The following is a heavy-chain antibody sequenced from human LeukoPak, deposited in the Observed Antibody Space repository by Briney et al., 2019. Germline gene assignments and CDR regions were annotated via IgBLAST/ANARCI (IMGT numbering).Heavy chain of an antibody. CDR3: ARDHLWFGGLDYYYYMDV. Sequence: SQTLSLTCASSGDSVSSNSAAWNWIRQSPPRGLEWLGRTYYRSKWYNDYAVSMTGRITINPDTSKNQFSLQLNSVTPEDTAVYYCARDHLWFGGLDYYYYMDVWGTGTTVTISS. D-gene: IGHD3-10*01. V-gene: IGHV6-1*01. J-gene: IGHJ6*03. CDR2: TYYRSKWYN. CDR1: GDSVSSNSAA.